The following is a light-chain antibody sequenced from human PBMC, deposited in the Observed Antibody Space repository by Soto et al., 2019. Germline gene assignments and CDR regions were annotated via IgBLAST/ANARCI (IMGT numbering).Light chain of an antibody. CDR3: QHRRNWPLT. V-gene: IGKV3-11*01. CDR1: QTISNQ. J-gene: IGKJ4*01. CDR2: DAS. Sequence: EIVFTQSPGTLSLSPRETATLSCRASQTISNQLAWYRQKPGQAPRLLIYDASTRATGVPARISGSGFGTDFTLTISSLESEDFAVYYCQHRRNWPLTFGGGTKVDIK.